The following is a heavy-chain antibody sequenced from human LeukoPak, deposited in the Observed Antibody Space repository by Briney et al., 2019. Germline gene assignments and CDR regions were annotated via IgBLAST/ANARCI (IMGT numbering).Heavy chain of an antibody. J-gene: IGHJ4*02. CDR1: GLTFRSYA. V-gene: IGHV3-23*01. Sequence: VGSLRPSCAASGLTFRSYAMGWVGQAPGRGLEWVSASSAHNTYYADSVKGRFTISRDNSKNTLYLQMNSLRAEDTAVYYCAKETPYKAFWSGHNYWGQGALVTVSS. D-gene: IGHD3-3*01. CDR3: AKETPYKAFWSGHNY. CDR2: SSAHNT.